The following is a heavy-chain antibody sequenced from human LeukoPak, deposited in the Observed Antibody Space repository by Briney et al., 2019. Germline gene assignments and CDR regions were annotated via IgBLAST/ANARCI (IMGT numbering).Heavy chain of an antibody. J-gene: IGHJ5*02. D-gene: IGHD3-16*01. CDR3: ARGGDDYVWGSPNWFDP. V-gene: IGHV4-59*01. Sequence: SETLSLICTVSGGSISSYYWSWIRQPPGKGLEWLGYIYYSGSTNYKPSLKSGVTISVDTSKKQFFLKLSSVTAADTAVYYCARGGDDYVWGSPNWFDPWGQGTLVTVSS. CDR2: IYYSGST. CDR1: GGSISSYY.